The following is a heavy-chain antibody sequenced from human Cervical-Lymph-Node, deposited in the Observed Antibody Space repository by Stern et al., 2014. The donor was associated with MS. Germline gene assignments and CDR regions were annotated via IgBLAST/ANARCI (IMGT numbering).Heavy chain of an antibody. CDR2: IHHTGFI. Sequence: QVQLQESGPGLAKPSGTLSLTCAVSGGSIGGSDRCTWVRQAPGKGLEWIGEIHHTGFINYNPSLKSRVTMSVDKSKTQFSLNLTSVTAADTAVYFCAKMAVDVTPTDHFYRGLDVWGQGTTVIVSS. D-gene: IGHD2-15*01. CDR3: AKMAVDVTPTDHFYRGLDV. J-gene: IGHJ6*02. CDR1: GGSIGGSDR. V-gene: IGHV4-4*02.